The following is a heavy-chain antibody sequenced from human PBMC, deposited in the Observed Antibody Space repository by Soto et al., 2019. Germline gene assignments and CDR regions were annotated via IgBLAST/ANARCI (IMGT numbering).Heavy chain of an antibody. CDR1: GFTFSNYD. CDR3: ARTLPAAGTGSAMDV. J-gene: IGHJ6*02. D-gene: IGHD6-13*01. Sequence: GGSLRLSCVASGFTFSNYDMHWVRQDTGKGLEWVSGTGIGGDTYYPVSVKGRFTISRDNVKNSLFLQMNSLRAEDTAVYYCARTLPAAGTGSAMDVWGQGTTVTVSS. V-gene: IGHV3-13*01. CDR2: TGIGGDT.